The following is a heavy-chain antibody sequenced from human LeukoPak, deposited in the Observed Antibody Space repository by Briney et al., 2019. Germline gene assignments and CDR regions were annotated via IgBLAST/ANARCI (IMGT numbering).Heavy chain of an antibody. Sequence: SGPTLVNPTQTLTLTCTFSGFPLSTSGVGVGWIRQPPGKALEWLALIYWDDDKRYSPSLKSRLTITKDTSKNQVVLTMTNMDPVDTATYYCAHRVIYCSSTSCSGHWFDPWGQGTLVTVSS. V-gene: IGHV2-5*02. CDR2: IYWDDDK. CDR1: GFPLSTSGVG. J-gene: IGHJ5*02. CDR3: AHRVIYCSSTSCSGHWFDP. D-gene: IGHD2-2*01.